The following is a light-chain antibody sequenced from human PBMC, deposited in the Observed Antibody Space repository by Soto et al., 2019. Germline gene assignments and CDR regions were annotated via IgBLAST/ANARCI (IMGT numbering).Light chain of an antibody. Sequence: DIQMTQSPSSLSASVGDRVTITCRASQSISSYLNWYQQKPGKAPKLLIYAASSLQSGVPSRFSGSGSGTDFTLTISSLQPEDFATYYCQQSYSTPPTCAQGPKVAIK. J-gene: IGKJ1*01. V-gene: IGKV1-39*01. CDR2: AAS. CDR3: QQSYSTPPT. CDR1: QSISSY.